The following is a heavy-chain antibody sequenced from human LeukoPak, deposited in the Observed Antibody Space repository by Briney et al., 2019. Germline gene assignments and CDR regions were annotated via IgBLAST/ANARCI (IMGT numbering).Heavy chain of an antibody. J-gene: IGHJ4*02. Sequence: QPGRSLRLSCAASGFTFSSYAMHWVRQAPGKGLEWVAVISYDGSNKYYADSMKGRFTISRDNSKNTLYLQMNSLRAEDTAVYYCMKWFGEFDFDYWGQGTLVTVSS. D-gene: IGHD3-10*01. CDR3: MKWFGEFDFDY. CDR2: ISYDGSNK. CDR1: GFTFSSYA. V-gene: IGHV3-30*04.